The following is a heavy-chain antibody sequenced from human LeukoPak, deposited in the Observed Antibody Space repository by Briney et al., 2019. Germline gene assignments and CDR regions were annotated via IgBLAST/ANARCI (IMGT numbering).Heavy chain of an antibody. J-gene: IGHJ4*02. CDR1: GFTFSSSA. V-gene: IGHV3-21*01. CDR2: ISSSSSYI. CDR3: ARAVTNYGNFDY. Sequence: GGSLRLSCVVSGFTFSSSAMSWVRQPPAKGLEWVSSISSSSSYIYYADSVKGRFTISRDNSKNTLYLQMNSLRAEDTAVYYCARAVTNYGNFDYWGQGTLVTVSS. D-gene: IGHD1-7*01.